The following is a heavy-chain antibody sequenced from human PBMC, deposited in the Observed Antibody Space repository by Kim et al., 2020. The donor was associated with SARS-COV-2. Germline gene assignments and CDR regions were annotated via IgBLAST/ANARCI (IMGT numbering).Heavy chain of an antibody. J-gene: IGHJ4*02. CDR1: GFSFSDYY. CDR2: INSDGSSI. Sequence: GGSLRLSCAASGFSFSDYYMSWIRQAPGKGLEWVAYINSDGSSIKYAYSVNGRFTVSRDNAKKSLTLQMNSLTPEDTAVYYCVREPNYWGQGTLVTGSS. CDR3: VREPNY. V-gene: IGHV3-11*01.